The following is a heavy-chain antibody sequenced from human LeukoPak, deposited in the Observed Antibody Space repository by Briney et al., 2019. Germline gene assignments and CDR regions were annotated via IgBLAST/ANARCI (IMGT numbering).Heavy chain of an antibody. Sequence: GGSLRLSCAASGFTFSGNAMSWVRQAPGKGLEWVSAISGSGDTTYYADSVKGRFTISRDNSKNMLYLQMNSLRAEDTAVYCCAKDRRYCSGGSCYFEYWGQGTLVTVSS. CDR3: AKDRRYCSGGSCYFEY. J-gene: IGHJ4*02. D-gene: IGHD2-15*01. V-gene: IGHV3-23*01. CDR2: ISGSGDTT. CDR1: GFTFSGNA.